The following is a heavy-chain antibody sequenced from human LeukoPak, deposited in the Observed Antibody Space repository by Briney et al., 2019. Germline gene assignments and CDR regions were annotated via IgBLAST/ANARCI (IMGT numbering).Heavy chain of an antibody. CDR2: ISGYNGNT. D-gene: IGHD3-10*01. CDR1: GYTFTSYG. Sequence: APVKVSCKSSGYTFTSYGITWVRQAPWQGLDWMGWISGYNGNTNYAQKFQGRVTMTTDTSTSTVYMELRSLRSDDAAVYYCARDDNYGSGQPDDWGQGTLVTVSS. CDR3: ARDDNYGSGQPDD. J-gene: IGHJ4*02. V-gene: IGHV1-18*01.